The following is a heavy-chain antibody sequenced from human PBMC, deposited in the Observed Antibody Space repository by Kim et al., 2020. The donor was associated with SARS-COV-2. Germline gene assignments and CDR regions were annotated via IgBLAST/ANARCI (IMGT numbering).Heavy chain of an antibody. CDR3: ARAGSGGYYSNFDY. V-gene: IGHV3-30*04. D-gene: IGHD1-26*01. CDR2: ISYDGSPK. Sequence: GGSLRLSCAASGFTFSSYAMHWVRQAPGKGLEWVAVISYDGSPKYYADSVKGRFTISRDNSKNTLYLQMNSLRAEDTAVYYCARAGSGGYYSNFDYWGQG. CDR1: GFTFSSYA. J-gene: IGHJ4*02.